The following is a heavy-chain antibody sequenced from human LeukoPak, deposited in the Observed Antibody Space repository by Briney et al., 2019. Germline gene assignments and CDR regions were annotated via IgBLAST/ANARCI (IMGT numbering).Heavy chain of an antibody. Sequence: PGGSLRLSCAASGFTFSSYGMHWVRQAPGKGLEWVAVIWYDGSNKYYADSVKGRFTISRDITKNTLYLQMNSLRAEDTATYYCAKDGLQSSEWSPPLNCWGQGILVIVSS. V-gene: IGHV3-33*06. J-gene: IGHJ4*02. CDR3: AKDGLQSSEWSPPLNC. CDR2: IWYDGSNK. CDR1: GFTFSSYG. D-gene: IGHD3-3*01.